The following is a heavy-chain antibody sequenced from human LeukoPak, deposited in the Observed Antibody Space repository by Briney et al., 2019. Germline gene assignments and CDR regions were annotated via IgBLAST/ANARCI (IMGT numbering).Heavy chain of an antibody. D-gene: IGHD2-21*02. CDR1: GGSISSGGYY. J-gene: IGHJ5*02. CDR3: AREGPAYCGGDCSDQHWFDP. V-gene: IGHV4-31*03. Sequence: SETLSLTCTVSGGSISSGGYYWSWIRQHPGKGMEWIGYICYSGSTYYNPSLKSRVTISVDTSKNQFSLKLSSVTAADTAVYYCAREGPAYCGGDCSDQHWFDPWGQGTLVTVSS. CDR2: ICYSGST.